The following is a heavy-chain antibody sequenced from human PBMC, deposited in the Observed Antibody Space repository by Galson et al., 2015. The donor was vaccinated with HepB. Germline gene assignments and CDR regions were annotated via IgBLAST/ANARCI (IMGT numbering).Heavy chain of an antibody. Sequence: SVKVSCKASGYTFTSYAMHWVRQAPGQRLEWIGWINAGNGNTKYSQKFQGRVTITRDTSASTAYMELSSLRSEDTAVYYCARRGLQPNIYGMDVWGQGTTVTVSS. CDR3: ARRGLQPNIYGMDV. J-gene: IGHJ6*02. V-gene: IGHV1-3*01. CDR2: INAGNGNT. CDR1: GYTFTSYA. D-gene: IGHD5-24*01.